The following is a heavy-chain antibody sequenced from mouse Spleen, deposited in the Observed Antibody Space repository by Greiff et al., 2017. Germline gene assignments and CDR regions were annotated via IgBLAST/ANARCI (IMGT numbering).Heavy chain of an antibody. CDR3: APALYGSSSYWYFDV. D-gene: IGHD1-1*01. V-gene: IGHV1S29*02. CDR1: GYTFTDYN. CDR2: IYPYNGGT. Sequence: EVQLQQSGPELVKPGASVKISCKASGYTFTDYNMHWVKQSHGKSLEWIGYIYPYNGGTGYNQKFKSKATLTVDNSSSTAYMELRSLTSEDSAVYYCAPALYGSSSYWYFDVWGAGTTVTVSS. J-gene: IGHJ1*01.